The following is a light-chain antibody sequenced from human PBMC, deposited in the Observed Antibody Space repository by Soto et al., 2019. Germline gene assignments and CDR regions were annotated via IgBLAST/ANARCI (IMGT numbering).Light chain of an antibody. V-gene: IGKV3-20*01. CDR2: GAS. CDR3: QQYGSSPRYT. CDR1: QSVSSTY. Sequence: EIVLTQSPGTLSLSPGERATLSCRASQSVSSTYLAWYQQKPGQAPRLLIYGASIRATGIPDRFSGSGSGTDFTLTFSRLEPEDFAVYYCQQYGSSPRYTFGQGTKLEIK. J-gene: IGKJ2*01.